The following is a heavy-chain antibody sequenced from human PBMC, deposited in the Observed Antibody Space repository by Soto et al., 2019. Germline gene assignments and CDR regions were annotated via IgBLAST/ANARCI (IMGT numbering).Heavy chain of an antibody. CDR1: GYSISSGYY. CDR3: ARATHGAPGAFDY. D-gene: IGHD3-16*01. Sequence: PSETLSLTCAVSGYSISSGYYWGWIRQPPGKGLEWIGSIYHSGSTYYNPSLKSRVTISVDTSKNQFSLKLSSVTAADTAVYYCARATHGAPGAFDYWGQGTLVTV. CDR2: IYHSGST. V-gene: IGHV4-38-2*01. J-gene: IGHJ4*02.